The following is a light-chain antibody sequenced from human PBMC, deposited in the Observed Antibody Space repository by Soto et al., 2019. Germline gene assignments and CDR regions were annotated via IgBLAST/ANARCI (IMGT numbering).Light chain of an antibody. CDR2: KAS. Sequence: DIKMTQSPSTLSASVGDRVTITCRASQRINTWLAWYQQKPGKAPKVMIYKASCLESGVPSRFSGSGAGTEFTLTISSLQPDESATYYCQQYNSYSLTFGGGTKVEI. J-gene: IGKJ4*01. V-gene: IGKV1-5*03. CDR1: QRINTW. CDR3: QQYNSYSLT.